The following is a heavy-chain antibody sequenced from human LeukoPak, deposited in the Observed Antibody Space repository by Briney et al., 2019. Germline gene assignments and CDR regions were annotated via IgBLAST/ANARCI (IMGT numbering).Heavy chain of an antibody. CDR2: IYYSGSP. D-gene: IGHD2-15*01. CDR3: ARDHCSGGSCYPYYFDS. CDR1: GGSISSYY. Sequence: PSETLSLTCTVSGGSISSYYWSWIRQHPGKGLEWIGYIYYSGSPYYNPSLKSRVTISVDTSKNQFSLKLSSVTAADTAVYYCARDHCSGGSCYPYYFDSWGQGTLVTVSS. V-gene: IGHV4-59*06. J-gene: IGHJ4*02.